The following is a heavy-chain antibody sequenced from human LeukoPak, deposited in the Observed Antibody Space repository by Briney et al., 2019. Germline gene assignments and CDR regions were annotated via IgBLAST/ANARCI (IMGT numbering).Heavy chain of an antibody. CDR3: ARDQDGDDSSGYYGEPYYFDY. D-gene: IGHD3-22*01. CDR2: IIPIFGIA. CDR1: GGTFSSYA. V-gene: IGHV1-69*04. Sequence: LVKVSCKASGGTFSSYAISWVRQAPGQGLEWMGRIIPIFGIANYAQKFQGRVTITADKSTSTAYMELSSLRSEDTAVYYCARDQDGDDSSGYYGEPYYFDYWGQGTLVTVSS. J-gene: IGHJ4*02.